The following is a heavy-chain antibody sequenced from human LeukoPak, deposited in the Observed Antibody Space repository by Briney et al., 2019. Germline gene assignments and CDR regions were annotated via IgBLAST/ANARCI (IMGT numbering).Heavy chain of an antibody. CDR3: AKGGSYGDPTTDY. V-gene: IGHV3-23*01. Sequence: GGSLRLSCAASGFTFSSYDMSWVRQAPGKGLEWVSSITISGGSTFYADSVMGRFTISRDNSKNTLYLQMNSLRAEDTAVYYCAKGGSYGDPTTDYWGQGTLVTVSS. D-gene: IGHD4-17*01. J-gene: IGHJ4*02. CDR1: GFTFSSYD. CDR2: ITISGGST.